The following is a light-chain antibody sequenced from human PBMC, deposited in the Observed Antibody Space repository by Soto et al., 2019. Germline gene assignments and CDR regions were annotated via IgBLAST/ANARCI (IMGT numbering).Light chain of an antibody. CDR1: QSISSW. Sequence: DIQMTQSPSTLSASVGDRVTITCRASQSISSWLAWYQQKPGKAPKLLIYDASSLESGVPSRFSGSGSGTEFTLTISCLQPDDFATYYCQQYNSYSRWTFGQGTRWISN. J-gene: IGKJ1*01. CDR2: DAS. CDR3: QQYNSYSRWT. V-gene: IGKV1-5*01.